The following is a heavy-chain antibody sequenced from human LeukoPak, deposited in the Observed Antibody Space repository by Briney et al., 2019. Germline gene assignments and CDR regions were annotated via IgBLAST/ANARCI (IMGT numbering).Heavy chain of an antibody. J-gene: IGHJ3*02. CDR1: GGSFSGYY. CDR2: INHSGST. D-gene: IGHD4-17*01. Sequence: TPSETLSLTCAVYGGSFSGYYWSWIRQPPGKGLEWIGEINHSGSTNYNPSLKSRVTISVDTSKNQFSLKLSSVTAADTAVYYCARGGYYGDYVYDAFDIWGQGTMVTVSS. V-gene: IGHV4-34*01. CDR3: ARGGYYGDYVYDAFDI.